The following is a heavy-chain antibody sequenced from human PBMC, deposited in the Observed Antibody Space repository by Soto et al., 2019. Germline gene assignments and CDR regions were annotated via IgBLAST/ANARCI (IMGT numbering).Heavy chain of an antibody. CDR1: GGSISSCSYY. J-gene: IGHJ4*02. D-gene: IGHD3-22*01. CDR3: ARLGTYYYDSSGYNRPYYFDY. CDR2: IYYSGST. Sequence: SETLSLTCTVSGGSISSCSYYWGWIRQPPGKGLEWIGSIYYSGSTYYNPSLKSRVTISVDTSKNQFSLKLSSVTAADTAVYYCARLGTYYYDSSGYNRPYYFDYWGQGTLVTVSS. V-gene: IGHV4-39*01.